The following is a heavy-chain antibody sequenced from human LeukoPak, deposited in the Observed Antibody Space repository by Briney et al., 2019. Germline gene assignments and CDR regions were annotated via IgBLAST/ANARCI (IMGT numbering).Heavy chain of an antibody. CDR1: GYTFTSYA. CDR2: INAGNGNT. CDR3: ARDWNYYGSGTLGWFDP. Sequence: GASVKVSCKASGYTFTSYAMHWVRQAPGQRLEWMGWINAGNGNTKYSQKFQGRVTITRDTSASTAYMELSSLRSEDTAVYYCARDWNYYGSGTLGWFDPWGQGALVTVSS. D-gene: IGHD3-10*01. J-gene: IGHJ5*02. V-gene: IGHV1-3*01.